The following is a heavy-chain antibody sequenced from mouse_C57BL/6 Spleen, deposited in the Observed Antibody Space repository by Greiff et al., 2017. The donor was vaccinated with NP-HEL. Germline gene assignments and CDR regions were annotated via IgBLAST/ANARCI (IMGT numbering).Heavy chain of an antibody. D-gene: IGHD2-10*02. J-gene: IGHJ2*01. CDR3: VRDQGVWDYFDY. V-gene: IGHV10-3*01. CDR2: IRSKSSNYAT. Sequence: EVQLVESGGGLVQPKGSLKLSCAASGFTFNTYAMHWVRQAPGKGLEWVARIRSKSSNYATYYADSVKDRFTISRDDSQSMLYLQINNLKTEDTAMYYCVRDQGVWDYFDYWGQGTTLTVSS. CDR1: GFTFNTYA.